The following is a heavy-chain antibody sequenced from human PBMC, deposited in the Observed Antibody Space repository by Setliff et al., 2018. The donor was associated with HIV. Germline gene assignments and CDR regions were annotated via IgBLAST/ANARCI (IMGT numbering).Heavy chain of an antibody. V-gene: IGHV3-48*03. Sequence: GGSLRLSCAASGFTFSSYGMNWVRQAPGKGLEWVSYISSSGSSIYYADSVKGRFTISRDNAKNSLFLQMNSLRAEDTAVYYCAREKTTVTGGYYYYYYGMDVWGQGTTVTAP. J-gene: IGHJ6*02. CDR1: GFTFSSYG. D-gene: IGHD4-17*01. CDR3: AREKTTVTGGYYYYYYGMDV. CDR2: ISSSGSSI.